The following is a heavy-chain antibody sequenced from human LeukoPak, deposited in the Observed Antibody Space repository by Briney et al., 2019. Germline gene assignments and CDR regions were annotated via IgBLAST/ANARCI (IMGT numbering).Heavy chain of an antibody. J-gene: IGHJ5*02. CDR3: TSGATTMATWGGTWFDP. D-gene: IGHD4-17*01. V-gene: IGHV4-59*01. CDR2: IYYTGIT. Sequence: PSETLSLTCTVSGDSISSYSWSWIRQHPGQGLQSIGYIYYTGITNYNPSLKSRVTMSVDTSKAQFSLNLTSVIAADTAVYCATSGATTMATWGGTWFDPWGQGILVTVSS. CDR1: GDSISSYS.